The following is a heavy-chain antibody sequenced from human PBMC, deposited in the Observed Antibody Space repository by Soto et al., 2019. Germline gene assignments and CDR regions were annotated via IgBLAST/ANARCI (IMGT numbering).Heavy chain of an antibody. D-gene: IGHD2-2*01. Sequence: EVQLVESGGGLVQPGGSLRLSCAASGFTFSSYSMNWVRQAPGKGLEWVSYISSSSSTIYYADSVKGRFTISRDNAKNSLYLNMNGLRAEDTGVYCCARGGDRVVVLPYYGMDVWGQGTTVTVSS. J-gene: IGHJ6*02. CDR3: ARGGDRVVVLPYYGMDV. CDR1: GFTFSSYS. V-gene: IGHV3-48*01. CDR2: ISSSSSTI.